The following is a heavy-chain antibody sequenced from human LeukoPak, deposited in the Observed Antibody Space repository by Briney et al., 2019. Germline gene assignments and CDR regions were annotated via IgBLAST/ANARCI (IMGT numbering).Heavy chain of an antibody. CDR1: GFTFSSYG. CDR2: IRYDGNNK. D-gene: IGHD3-9*01. J-gene: IGHJ4*02. Sequence: GGSLRLSCAASGFTFSSYGMHWVRQAPGKGLEWVAFIRYDGNNKYYADSVKGRFTISRDNSKNTLYLQMNSLRAEDTAVYYCAKDPVWDILTGYYSGYFDYWGQGTLVTVSS. CDR3: AKDPVWDILTGYYSGYFDY. V-gene: IGHV3-30*02.